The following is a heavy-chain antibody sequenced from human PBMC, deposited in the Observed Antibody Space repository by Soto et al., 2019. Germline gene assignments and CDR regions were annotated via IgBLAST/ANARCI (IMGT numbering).Heavy chain of an antibody. CDR2: INPNSGGT. CDR3: ARGILEWLHPYYYYGMDV. V-gene: IGHV1-2*02. J-gene: IGHJ6*02. D-gene: IGHD3-3*01. Sequence: ASVKVSCKASGYTFTGYYMHWVRQAPGQGLEWMGWINPNSGGTNYAQKFQGRVTMTRDTSISTAYMELSRLRSDDTAVYYCARGILEWLHPYYYYGMDVWGQGTTVTVSS. CDR1: GYTFTGYY.